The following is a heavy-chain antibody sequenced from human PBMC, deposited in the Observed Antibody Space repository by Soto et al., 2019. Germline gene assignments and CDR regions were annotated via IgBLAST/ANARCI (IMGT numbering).Heavy chain of an antibody. CDR2: ISDDGSNK. Sequence: GSLRLSCAASGFTFSSYGMHWVRQAPGKGLEWVAVISDDGSNKYYADSLKGRFTISRDNSKNTLYLQMNSLRAEDTAVYYCAKEWVYDTSGWSFDYWGQGTLVTVSS. D-gene: IGHD3-22*01. V-gene: IGHV3-30*18. J-gene: IGHJ4*02. CDR1: GFTFSSYG. CDR3: AKEWVYDTSGWSFDY.